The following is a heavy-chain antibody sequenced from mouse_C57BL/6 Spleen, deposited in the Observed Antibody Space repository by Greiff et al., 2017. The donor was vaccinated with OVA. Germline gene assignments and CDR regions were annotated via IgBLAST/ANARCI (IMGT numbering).Heavy chain of an antibody. CDR2: IYPRDGST. Sequence: QVQLQQSGPELVKPGASVKLSCKASGYTFTSYDINWVKQRPGQGLEWIGWIYPRDGSTKYNEKFKGKATLTVETSSSTAYMELHSLTSEDSAVYFCARQDSRHYGSSYDWFAYWGQGTLVTVSA. CDR3: ARQDSRHYGSSYDWFAY. J-gene: IGHJ3*01. CDR1: GYTFTSYD. D-gene: IGHD1-1*01. V-gene: IGHV1-85*01.